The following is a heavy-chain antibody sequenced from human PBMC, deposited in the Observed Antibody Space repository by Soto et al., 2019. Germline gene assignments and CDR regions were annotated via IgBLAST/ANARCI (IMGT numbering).Heavy chain of an antibody. Sequence: PXATLALTCIVSGDSVTSGRYYWTWLRQPPGKGLEWIGYISYTGRTKYNPSLQSRVTISVDTSKNDFSLNLSSVTAADTAVYFCAREWGLLPYYVMNVSGHGTAVTVSS. CDR1: GDSVTSGRYY. CDR3: AREWGLLPYYVMNV. J-gene: IGHJ6*02. V-gene: IGHV4-61*03. D-gene: IGHD7-27*01. CDR2: ISYTGRT.